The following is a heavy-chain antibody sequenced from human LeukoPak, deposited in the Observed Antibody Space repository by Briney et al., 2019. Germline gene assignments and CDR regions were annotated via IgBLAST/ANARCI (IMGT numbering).Heavy chain of an antibody. CDR2: IYHSGST. V-gene: IGHV4-30-2*01. Sequence: SQTLSLTCAVSGGSISSGGYSWSWIRQPPGKGLEWIGYIYHSGSTYYNPSLKSRVTISVDRSKNQFSLKLSSVTAADTAVYYCARVVYDFWSGYYRLRSGWFDPWGQGTLVTVSS. CDR3: ARVVYDFWSGYYRLRSGWFDP. D-gene: IGHD3-3*01. CDR1: GGSISSGGYS. J-gene: IGHJ5*02.